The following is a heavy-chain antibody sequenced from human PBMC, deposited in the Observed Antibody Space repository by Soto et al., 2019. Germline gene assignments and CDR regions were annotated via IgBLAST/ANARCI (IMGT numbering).Heavy chain of an antibody. CDR3: AGSSGWYFVGY. Sequence: QVQLQGSGPGLVKPSETLSLTCTVSGGSISSYYWSWIRQPPGKGLEWIGYIYYSGSTNYNPSLKSRVTISVDTSKNQFPLKLSSVTAADTAVYYCAGSSGWYFVGYWGQGTLVTVSS. V-gene: IGHV4-59*01. CDR2: IYYSGST. J-gene: IGHJ4*02. CDR1: GGSISSYY. D-gene: IGHD6-19*01.